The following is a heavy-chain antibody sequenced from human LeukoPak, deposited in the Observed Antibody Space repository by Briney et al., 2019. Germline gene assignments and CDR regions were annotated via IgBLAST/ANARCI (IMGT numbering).Heavy chain of an antibody. CDR1: GVSISSYY. D-gene: IGHD3-16*02. J-gene: IGHJ5*02. V-gene: IGHV4-39*07. Sequence: PSETLSLTCTVSGVSISSYYWSWIRQPPGKGLEWIGSIYYSGSTYYNPSLKSRVTISVDTSKNQFSLKLSSVTAADTAVYYCARGHYDYVWGSYRYPRNWFDPWGQGTLVTVSS. CDR3: ARGHYDYVWGSYRYPRNWFDP. CDR2: IYYSGST.